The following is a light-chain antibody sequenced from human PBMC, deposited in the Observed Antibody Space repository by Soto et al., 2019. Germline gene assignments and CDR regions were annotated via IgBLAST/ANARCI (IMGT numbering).Light chain of an antibody. J-gene: IGKJ5*01. V-gene: IGKV1-33*01. Sequence: DIQMTPSPSSLSASVGDRVTLPCQASQNINNYLNWYQQKPGRAPKLLIYDASNLEAGVPSRFRGSGSGTDFTITISRLQPEDIATYYCQQYENLPTFGQGTRLEIK. CDR2: DAS. CDR1: QNINNY. CDR3: QQYENLPT.